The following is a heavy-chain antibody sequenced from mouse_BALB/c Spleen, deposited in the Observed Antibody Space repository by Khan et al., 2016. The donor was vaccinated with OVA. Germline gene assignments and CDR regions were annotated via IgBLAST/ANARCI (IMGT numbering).Heavy chain of an antibody. CDR3: ARGSSWYFDV. J-gene: IGHJ1*01. CDR2: IYPYNGGT. CDR1: GYTFTDYN. D-gene: IGHD1-1*01. Sequence: EVQLQQSGPEVVKPGASVKISCTASGYTFTDYNMHWVKQSHGKSLEWIGYIYPYNGGTVYSQRFGHKATLTVDTSSSTAYMELRSLKSEDSAVYYCARGSSWYFDVGGAGTTVTVSS. V-gene: IGHV1S29*02.